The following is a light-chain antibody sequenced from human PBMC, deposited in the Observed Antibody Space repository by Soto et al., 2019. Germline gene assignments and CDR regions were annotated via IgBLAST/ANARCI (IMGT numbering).Light chain of an antibody. J-gene: IGKJ1*01. CDR1: QSISSY. V-gene: IGKV1-6*01. CDR2: AGS. CDR3: LQDYNYPWT. Sequence: IQMTQSPSSLSASVGDRVTITCRASQSISSYLNWYQQKPGKAPKLLIYAGSSLQSGVPSRFSGSGSGTDFTLTISSLQPEDFATYYCLQDYNYPWTFGQGTKVDIK.